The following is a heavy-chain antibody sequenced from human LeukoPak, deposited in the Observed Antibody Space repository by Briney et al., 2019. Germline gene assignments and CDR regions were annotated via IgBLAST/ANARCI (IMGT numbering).Heavy chain of an antibody. CDR1: GYTFTSYY. CDR2: INPSGGST. D-gene: IGHD3-9*01. CDR3: ARGPGVRYFDWLPFPTDY. Sequence: ASVKVSCKASGYTFTSYYMHWVRQAPGQGLEWMGIINPSGGSTSYAQKFQGRVTMTRDTSTSTVYKELSSLRSEDTAVYYCARGPGVRYFDWLPFPTDYWGQGTLVTVSS. J-gene: IGHJ4*02. V-gene: IGHV1-46*01.